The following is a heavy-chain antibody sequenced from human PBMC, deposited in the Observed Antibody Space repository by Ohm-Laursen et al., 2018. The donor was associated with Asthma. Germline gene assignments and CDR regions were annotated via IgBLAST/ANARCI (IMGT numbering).Heavy chain of an antibody. V-gene: IGHV3-30-3*01. D-gene: IGHD3-16*01. J-gene: IGHJ3*02. CDR2: ISYDGSNK. CDR3: ARVQGDGQYGAFDI. Sequence: SLRLSCAASGFTFSSYAMHWVRQAPGKGLEWVAVISYDGSNKYYADSVKGRFTISRDNSKNTLYLQMNSLRAEDTAVYYCARVQGDGQYGAFDIWGQGTMVTVSS. CDR1: GFTFSSYA.